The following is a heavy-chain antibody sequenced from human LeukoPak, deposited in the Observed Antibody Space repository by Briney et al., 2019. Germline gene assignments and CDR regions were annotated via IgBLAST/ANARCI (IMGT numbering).Heavy chain of an antibody. CDR2: ISWNSDTV. Sequence: GRSLRLSCAASGFTFDDYAMHWVRQAPVKGLEWVSAISWNSDTVHYADSVKGRFTISRDNAKNSLYLQMNSLRAEDTALYYCAKGFIAISPGNGGRIAARLEGYYYGMDVWGQGTTVTVSS. J-gene: IGHJ6*02. CDR1: GFTFDDYA. D-gene: IGHD6-6*01. V-gene: IGHV3-9*01. CDR3: AKGFIAISPGNGGRIAARLEGYYYGMDV.